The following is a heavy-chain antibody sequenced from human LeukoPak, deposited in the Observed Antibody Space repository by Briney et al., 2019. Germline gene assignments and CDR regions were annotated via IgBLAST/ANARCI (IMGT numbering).Heavy chain of an antibody. Sequence: PGGSLRLSCAASGFTFSSYSMNWVRQAPGKGLEWVSSISSSSSYIYYADSVKGRFTISRDNAKNSLYLQMNSLRAEDTAVYYCARDHLAYCGGDCPISDYWGQGTLVTVSS. CDR2: ISSSSSYI. J-gene: IGHJ4*02. D-gene: IGHD2-21*02. CDR1: GFTFSSYS. V-gene: IGHV3-21*04. CDR3: ARDHLAYCGGDCPISDY.